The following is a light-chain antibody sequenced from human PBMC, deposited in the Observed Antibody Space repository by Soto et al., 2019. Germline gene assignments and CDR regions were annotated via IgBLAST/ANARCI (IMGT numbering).Light chain of an antibody. CDR2: DVN. CDR1: SSDVGGYNY. CDR3: SSYTSSITVV. Sequence: QSVLTQPASVSGSPGQAITISCTGTSSDVGGYNYVSWYQQHPGKAPKLMIYDVNNRPSGVSNRFSGSKSGNTASLTISGLQAEDEAGYYCSSYTSSITVVFGGGTKVTVL. J-gene: IGLJ2*01. V-gene: IGLV2-14*01.